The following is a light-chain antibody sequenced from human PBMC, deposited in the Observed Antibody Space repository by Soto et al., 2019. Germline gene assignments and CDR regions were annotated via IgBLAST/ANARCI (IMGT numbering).Light chain of an antibody. CDR1: QSSSSY. J-gene: IGKJ5*01. CDR3: QQCYSTPIT. Sequence: IQKTHSPSSLYASVWERVAITCRASQSSSSYLDWYQQKPGKAPKLLIYDASSLESGVPSRFSGSGSGTDFTLTISSLQPEDFATYYCQQCYSTPITFGQGTLLEIK. CDR2: DAS. V-gene: IGKV1-39*01.